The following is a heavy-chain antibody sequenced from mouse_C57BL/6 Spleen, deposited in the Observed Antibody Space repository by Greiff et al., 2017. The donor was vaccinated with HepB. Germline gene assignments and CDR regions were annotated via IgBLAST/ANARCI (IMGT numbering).Heavy chain of an antibody. Sequence: QVQLQQSGAELVRPGASVTLSCKASGYTFTDYEMHWVKQTPVHGLEWIGAIDPETGGTAYTQKFKGKAILTADKSSSTAYMELRSLTSEDSAVYYCTRVGLRSFYYAMDYWGQGTSVTVSS. J-gene: IGHJ4*01. CDR2: IDPETGGT. D-gene: IGHD3-1*01. V-gene: IGHV1-15*01. CDR1: GYTFTDYE. CDR3: TRVGLRSFYYAMDY.